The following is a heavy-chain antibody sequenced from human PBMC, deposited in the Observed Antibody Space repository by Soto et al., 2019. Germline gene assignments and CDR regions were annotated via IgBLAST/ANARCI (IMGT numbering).Heavy chain of an antibody. D-gene: IGHD5-12*01. J-gene: IGHJ4*02. CDR1: GFTFSSYA. Sequence: GGSLRLSCAAFGFTFSSYAMSWVRQSPGKGLEWVSAISGSGGSTYYADSVKGRFTISRDNSKNTLYLQMNSLRAEDTAVYYCAKDRDGYNSGFDYWGQGTLVTVSS. CDR2: ISGSGGST. V-gene: IGHV3-23*01. CDR3: AKDRDGYNSGFDY.